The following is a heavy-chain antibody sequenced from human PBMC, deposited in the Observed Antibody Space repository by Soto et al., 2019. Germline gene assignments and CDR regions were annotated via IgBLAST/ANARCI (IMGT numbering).Heavy chain of an antibody. D-gene: IGHD6-13*01. Sequence: QVQLVQSGAEVKKPGSSVKVSCKASRGTFSSYAISWVRQAPGQGLEWMGGIIPIFGAANYAQKFPGRVTIXAXEXXSTACMELSSLRSADTAVYYCARGYSSSWAYYFDYWGQGTLVTVSS. CDR2: IIPIFGAA. CDR3: ARGYSSSWAYYFDY. J-gene: IGHJ4*02. V-gene: IGHV1-69*12. CDR1: RGTFSSYA.